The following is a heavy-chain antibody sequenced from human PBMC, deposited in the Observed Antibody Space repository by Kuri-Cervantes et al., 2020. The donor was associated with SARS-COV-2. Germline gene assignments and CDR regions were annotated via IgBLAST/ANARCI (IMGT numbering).Heavy chain of an antibody. D-gene: IGHD5-18*01. CDR1: GFTVSSNY. J-gene: IGHJ6*02. CDR3: AKVEGYSYGYYYYGMDV. Sequence: GESLKISCAASGFTVSSNYMSWVRQAPGKGLEWVAVISYDGSNKYYADSVKGRFTISRDNSKNTLYLQMNSLRAEDTAVYYCAKVEGYSYGYYYYGMDVWGQGTTVTVSS. CDR2: ISYDGSNK. V-gene: IGHV3-30*18.